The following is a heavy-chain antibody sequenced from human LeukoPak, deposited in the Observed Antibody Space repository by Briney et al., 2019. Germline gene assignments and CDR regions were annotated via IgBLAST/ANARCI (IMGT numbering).Heavy chain of an antibody. V-gene: IGHV1-18*01. Sequence: ASVKVSCKASGYTFNRYGITWVRQAPGLGLEWMGWISGYNGNTNYAQKLQGRVTMTTDTSTSTAYMELRSLRSDDTAMYYCARDYGYGVTVMISDDYWGQGTLVTVSS. D-gene: IGHD5-12*01. CDR2: ISGYNGNT. CDR1: GYTFNRYG. CDR3: ARDYGYGVTVMISDDY. J-gene: IGHJ4*02.